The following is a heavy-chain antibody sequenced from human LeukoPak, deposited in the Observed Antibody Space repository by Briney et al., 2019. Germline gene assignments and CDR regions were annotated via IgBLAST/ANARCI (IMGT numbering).Heavy chain of an antibody. CDR1: GLTFTGNA. Sequence: GGSLRLSCAASGLTFTGNAMAWSGKAPGKGLDWSARIKSKTDGGTTDYAAPVKGRFTISRDDSKNTLYLQMNSLKTEDTAVYYCTTSGGRVYGMDVWGQGTTVTVSS. CDR2: IKSKTDGGTT. V-gene: IGHV3-15*07. D-gene: IGHD2-15*01. CDR3: TTSGGRVYGMDV. J-gene: IGHJ6*02.